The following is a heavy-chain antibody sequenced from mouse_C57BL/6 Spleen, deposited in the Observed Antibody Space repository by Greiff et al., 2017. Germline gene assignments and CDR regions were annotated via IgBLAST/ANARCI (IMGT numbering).Heavy chain of an antibody. J-gene: IGHJ2*01. D-gene: IGHD2-1*01. CDR2: ISSGSSTI. Sequence: VQLKESGGGLVKPGGSLKLSCAASGFTFSDYGMHWVRQAPEKGLEWVAYISSGSSTIYYADTVKGRFTISRDNATNTLFLQMTSLRSEDTAMYYCARTIYYGNLYYVDYWGQGTTLTVSS. CDR1: GFTFSDYG. CDR3: ARTIYYGNLYYVDY. V-gene: IGHV5-17*01.